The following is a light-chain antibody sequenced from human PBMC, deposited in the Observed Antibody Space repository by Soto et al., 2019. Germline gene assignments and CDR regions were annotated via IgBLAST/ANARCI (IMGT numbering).Light chain of an antibody. V-gene: IGKV3-15*01. CDR1: QSVTTN. J-gene: IGKJ5*01. CDR3: QQSYSTPGT. Sequence: EIVMTQCPDTLSVSPGESATLSCRASQSVTTNLAWYQHKPGQAPRLLISGASTRATGLPARFSGSGSGTDFTLTISSLQPEDFATYYCQQSYSTPGTFGQGTRLEIK. CDR2: GAS.